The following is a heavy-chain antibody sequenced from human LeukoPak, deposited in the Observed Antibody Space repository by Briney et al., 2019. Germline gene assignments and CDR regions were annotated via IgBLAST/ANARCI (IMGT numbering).Heavy chain of an antibody. V-gene: IGHV3-48*01. D-gene: IGHD3-22*01. CDR1: GFTFSDYS. J-gene: IGHJ4*02. CDR3: ARERDISGYTPDF. Sequence: GRSLRLSCAVSGFTFSDYSMNWVRQAPGKGLEWISYISSSGRSIYYADSVKGRFTISRDNAKKSLWLQMNNLRAEDTAVYYCARERDISGYTPDFWGQGTLVTVSS. CDR2: ISSSGRSI.